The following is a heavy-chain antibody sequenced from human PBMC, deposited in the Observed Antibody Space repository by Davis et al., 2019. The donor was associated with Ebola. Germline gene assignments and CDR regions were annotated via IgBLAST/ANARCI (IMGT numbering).Heavy chain of an antibody. CDR1: GYSFTSYW. CDR3: ASFIYYYDSSGYPSAHDAFDI. V-gene: IGHV5-10-1*01. J-gene: IGHJ3*02. D-gene: IGHD3-22*01. Sequence: GESLKISCKGSGYSFTSYWISWVRQMPGKGLEWMGRIDPSDSYTNYSPSFQGHVTISADKSISTAYLQWSSLKASDTAMYYCASFIYYYDSSGYPSAHDAFDIWGQGTMVTVSS. CDR2: IDPSDSYT.